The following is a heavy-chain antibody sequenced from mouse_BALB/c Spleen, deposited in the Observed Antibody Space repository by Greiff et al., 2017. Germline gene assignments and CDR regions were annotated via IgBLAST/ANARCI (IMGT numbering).Heavy chain of an antibody. CDR1: GYTFTSYW. CDR2: IYPGDGDT. Sequence: QVQLKESGAELARPGASVKLSCKASGYTFTSYWMQWVKQRPGQGLEWIGAIYPGDGDTRYTQKFKGKATLTADKSSSTAYMQLSSLASEDSAVYYCARYGDYDGYPDYWGQGTSVTVSS. V-gene: IGHV1-87*01. CDR3: ARYGDYDGYPDY. D-gene: IGHD2-3*01. J-gene: IGHJ4*01.